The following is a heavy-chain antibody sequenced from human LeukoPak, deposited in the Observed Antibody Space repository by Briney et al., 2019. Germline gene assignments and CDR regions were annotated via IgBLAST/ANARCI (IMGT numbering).Heavy chain of an antibody. CDR3: VGVTTFDY. CDR2: ISSSGSYI. Sequence: PGGSLRLSCAASGFTFSSCSMNWVRQAPGKGLEWVSSISSSGSYIYYADSVKGRFTISRDNAENSLYLQMNSLRAEDTAVYYCVGVTTFDYWGQGTLVTVSS. D-gene: IGHD4-11*01. J-gene: IGHJ4*02. V-gene: IGHV3-21*06. CDR1: GFTFSSCS.